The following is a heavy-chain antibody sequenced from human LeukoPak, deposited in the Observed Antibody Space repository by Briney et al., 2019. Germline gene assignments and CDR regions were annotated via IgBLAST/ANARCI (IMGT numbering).Heavy chain of an antibody. D-gene: IGHD2/OR15-2a*01. CDR2: IVGSGGAT. CDR3: ARGGGAFYFYYFDL. J-gene: IGHJ4*02. CDR1: GFTFSDYA. V-gene: IGHV3-23*01. Sequence: GGSLRLSCAASGFTFSDYAMSWVRRAPGKGLEGVSVIVGSGGATYYADSGKGRFTISRDNSKNTLYLQMYRLRSEDTAVYYCARGGGAFYFYYFDLWGQGTLVTVSS.